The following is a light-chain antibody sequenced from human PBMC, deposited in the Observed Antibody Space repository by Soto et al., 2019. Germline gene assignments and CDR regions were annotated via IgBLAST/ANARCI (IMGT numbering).Light chain of an antibody. CDR2: GAS. Sequence: EIVLTQSPGTLSLSPGERATLSCRASQSVRNSYLAWYQQTPGQAPRLLVYGASSRATGIPDRFSGSGSGTDFTLTISRLEPEDFAVYYCQQYGSSPLTFGGGTKVEIK. CDR1: QSVRNSY. V-gene: IGKV3-20*01. CDR3: QQYGSSPLT. J-gene: IGKJ4*01.